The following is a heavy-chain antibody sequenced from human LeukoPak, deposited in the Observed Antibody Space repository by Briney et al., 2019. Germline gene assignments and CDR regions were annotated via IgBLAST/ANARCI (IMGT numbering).Heavy chain of an antibody. V-gene: IGHV4-34*01. Sequence: PSETLSLTCAVYGGSFSGYYWSWIRQPPGKGLEWIGEINHSGSTNYSPSLKSRVTISVDTSKNQFSLKLSSVTAADTAVYYCARESCSGGSCYSVPEGAFDIWGQGTMVTVSS. D-gene: IGHD2-15*01. CDR3: ARESCSGGSCYSVPEGAFDI. J-gene: IGHJ3*02. CDR1: GGSFSGYY. CDR2: INHSGST.